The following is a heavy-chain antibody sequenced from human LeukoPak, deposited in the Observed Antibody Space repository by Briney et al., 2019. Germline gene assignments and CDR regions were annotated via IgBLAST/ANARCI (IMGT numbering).Heavy chain of an antibody. CDR1: GGSISSYY. V-gene: IGHV4-59*01. Sequence: SETLSLTCTVSGGSISSYYWSWVRQPPGKGLEWIGYIYYSGSTNYNPSLKSRVTISVDTSKNQFSLKLSSVTAADTAVYYCAREPGYCSGGSCFDAFDIWGQGTMVTVSS. CDR2: IYYSGST. D-gene: IGHD2-15*01. J-gene: IGHJ3*02. CDR3: AREPGYCSGGSCFDAFDI.